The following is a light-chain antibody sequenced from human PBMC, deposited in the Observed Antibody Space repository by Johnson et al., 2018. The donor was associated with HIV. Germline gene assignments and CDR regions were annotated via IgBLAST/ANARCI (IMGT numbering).Light chain of an antibody. CDR2: DNN. V-gene: IGLV1-51*01. CDR1: SSNIGNNY. CDR3: ATWDRSLSAGGV. Sequence: QSVLTQPPSVSAAPGQKVTISCSGSSSNIGNNYVSWYQQFPGTAPKLLIYDNNKRPSGIPDRFSGSKSGSSATLGITGLQTWDEADYYCATWDRSLSAGGVFGTGTKVTVL. J-gene: IGLJ1*01.